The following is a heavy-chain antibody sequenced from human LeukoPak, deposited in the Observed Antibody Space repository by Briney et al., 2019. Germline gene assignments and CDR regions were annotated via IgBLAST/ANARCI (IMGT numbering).Heavy chain of an antibody. CDR2: IKQDGSEK. J-gene: IGHJ6*02. D-gene: IGHD6-19*01. CDR1: GFTFSSYW. V-gene: IGHV3-7*01. Sequence: GGSLRLSCAASGFTFSSYWMSWVRQAPGKGLEWVANIKQDGSEKYYVDSVKSRFTISRDNAKNSLYLQMNSLRAEDTAVYYCARDDSSGWSLYYYYYYGMDVWGQGTTVTVSS. CDR3: ARDDSSGWSLYYYYYYGMDV.